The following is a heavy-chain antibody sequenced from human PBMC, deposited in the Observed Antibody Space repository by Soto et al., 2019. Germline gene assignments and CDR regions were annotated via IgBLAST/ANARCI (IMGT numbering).Heavy chain of an antibody. CDR3: ALQRYCSSTSCLPGGWFDP. CDR2: IYWDDDK. Sequence: SGPTLVNPTQTLTLTCTFSVFSLSTSGVGVGWIRQPPGKALEWLALIYWDDDKRYSPSLKSRLTITKDTSKNQVVLTMTNMDPVDTATYYCALQRYCSSTSCLPGGWFDPWGQGTLVTVSS. CDR1: VFSLSTSGVG. J-gene: IGHJ5*02. V-gene: IGHV2-5*02. D-gene: IGHD2-2*01.